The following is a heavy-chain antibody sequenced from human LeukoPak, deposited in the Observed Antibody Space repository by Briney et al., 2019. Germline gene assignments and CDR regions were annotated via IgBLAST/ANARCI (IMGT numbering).Heavy chain of an antibody. Sequence: GGSLRLSXAASGFTFSSYGMHWVRQAPGKGLEWVAFIRYDGSNKYYADSVKGRFTISRDNSKNTLYLQMNSLRAEDTAVYYCAKDYLNWNYVFDYWGQGTLVTVSS. CDR3: AKDYLNWNYVFDY. CDR2: IRYDGSNK. CDR1: GFTFSSYG. J-gene: IGHJ4*02. V-gene: IGHV3-30*02. D-gene: IGHD1-7*01.